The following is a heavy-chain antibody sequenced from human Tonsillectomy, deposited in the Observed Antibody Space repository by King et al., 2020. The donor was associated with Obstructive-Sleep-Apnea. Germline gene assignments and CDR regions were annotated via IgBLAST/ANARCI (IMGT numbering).Heavy chain of an antibody. CDR3: ARAYFYDSSGFYYYYGLDV. D-gene: IGHD3-22*01. CDR1: GGSISSYY. V-gene: IGHV4-59*01. Sequence: QLQESGPGLVKPSETLSLTCTVSGGSISSYYWSWIRQPPGKGLEWIWYIYYSGSTNYNPSHKSRVTISVDTSKNQFSLKLSSVTAADTAVYYCARAYFYDSSGFYYYYGLDVWGQGTTVTVSS. J-gene: IGHJ6*02. CDR2: IYYSGST.